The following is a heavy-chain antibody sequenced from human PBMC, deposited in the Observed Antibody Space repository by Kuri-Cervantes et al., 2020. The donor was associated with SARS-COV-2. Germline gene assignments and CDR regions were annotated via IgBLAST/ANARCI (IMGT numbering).Heavy chain of an antibody. CDR1: GFTFSSYG. J-gene: IGHJ6*02. V-gene: IGHV3-30*18. D-gene: IGHD5-12*01. Sequence: GESLKISCAASGFTFSSYGMHWVRQAPGKGLEWVAVISYDGSNKYYADSVKGRFTISRDNSKSTLYLQMNSLRAEDTAVYYCAKAYDPYGMDVWGQGTTVTVSS. CDR2: ISYDGSNK. CDR3: AKAYDPYGMDV.